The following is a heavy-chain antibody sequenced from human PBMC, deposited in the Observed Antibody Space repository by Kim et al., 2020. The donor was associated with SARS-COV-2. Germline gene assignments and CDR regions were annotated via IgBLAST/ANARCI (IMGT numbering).Heavy chain of an antibody. CDR1: GGSFSGSY. J-gene: IGHJ4*02. Sequence: SETLSLTCAVYGGSFSGSYWSWIRQSPGRGLEWIGEINESGSTNYNPSLMSRVTMSIDAFKSQFSLKLRSVTAADTAVYYCARVSYNILTGYGMAFDSWGQGELVTVPT. D-gene: IGHD3-9*01. CDR2: INESGST. V-gene: IGHV4-34*01. CDR3: ARVSYNILTGYGMAFDS.